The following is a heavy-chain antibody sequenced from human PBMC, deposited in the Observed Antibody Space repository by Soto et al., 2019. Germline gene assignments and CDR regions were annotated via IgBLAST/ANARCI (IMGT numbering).Heavy chain of an antibody. V-gene: IGHV1-18*01. CDR3: ASDPDYYYGSGSGNWFDP. CDR1: GYTFTSYG. Sequence: ASVKVSCKASGYTFTSYGISWVRQAPGQGLEWMGWISAYNGNTNYAQKLQDRVTMTTDTSTSTAYMELRSLRSDDTAVYYCASDPDYYYGSGSGNWFDPWGQGTLVTVSS. CDR2: ISAYNGNT. D-gene: IGHD3-10*01. J-gene: IGHJ5*02.